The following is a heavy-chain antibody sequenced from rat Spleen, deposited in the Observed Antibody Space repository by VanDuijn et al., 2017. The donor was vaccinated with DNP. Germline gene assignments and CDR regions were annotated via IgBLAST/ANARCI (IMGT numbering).Heavy chain of an antibody. CDR3: ARGSDGVWLAY. D-gene: IGHD4-3*01. J-gene: IGHJ3*01. Sequence: QVQLRQSGAEPAKPGSSVMISCRASGYTFTTYYIGWIKQTTRQGLEFIGYINMGCGGTNYNEKFKGKATLTVGKSSSTAFMQLSSLTPDDSAVYYCARGSDGVWLAYWGQGTLVTVSS. CDR2: INMGCGGT. CDR1: GYTFTTYY. V-gene: IGHV1-43*01.